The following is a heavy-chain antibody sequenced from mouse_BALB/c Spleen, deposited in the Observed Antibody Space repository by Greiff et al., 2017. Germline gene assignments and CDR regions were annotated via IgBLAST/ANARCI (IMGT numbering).Heavy chain of an antibody. D-gene: IGHD2-4*01. CDR3: ARLPYYDYGDYAMDY. CDR1: GYSFTGYY. CDR2: ISCYNGAT. J-gene: IGHJ4*01. V-gene: IGHV1S34*01. Sequence: LVKTGASVKISCKASGYSFTGYYMHWVKQSHGKSLEWIGYISCYNGATSYNQKFKGKATFTVDTSSSTAYMQFNSLTSEDSAVYYCARLPYYDYGDYAMDYWGQGTSVTVSS.